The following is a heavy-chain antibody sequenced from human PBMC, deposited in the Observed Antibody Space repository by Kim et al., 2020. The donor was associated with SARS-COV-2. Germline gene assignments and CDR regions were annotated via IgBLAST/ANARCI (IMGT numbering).Heavy chain of an antibody. CDR1: GYSFTSYW. CDR3: ARRGAGYSSSWYGGWFDP. CDR2: IYPGDSDT. J-gene: IGHJ5*02. Sequence: GESLKISCKGSGYSFTSYWIGWVRQMPGKGLEWMGIIYPGDSDTRYSPSFQGQVTISADKSISTAYLQWSSLKASDTAMYYCARRGAGYSSSWYGGWFDPWGQGTLVTVSS. D-gene: IGHD6-13*01. V-gene: IGHV5-51*01.